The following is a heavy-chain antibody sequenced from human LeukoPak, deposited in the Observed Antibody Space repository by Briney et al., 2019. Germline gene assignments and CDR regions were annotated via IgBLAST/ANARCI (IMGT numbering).Heavy chain of an antibody. J-gene: IGHJ6*03. CDR3: AKDFVSSLGYCSGGKCYSPWYYYYYMDV. D-gene: IGHD2-15*01. CDR2: ISYDGNNK. CDR1: GFIFSSYT. V-gene: IGHV3-30*04. Sequence: GGSLRLSCAASGFIFSSYTMHWVRQTPGKGVEWVTVISYDGNNKYYTDSVKGRFTISRDNSKNTLYLQMNSLRAEDTAVYYCAKDFVSSLGYCSGGKCYSPWYYYYYMDVWGKGTTVTISS.